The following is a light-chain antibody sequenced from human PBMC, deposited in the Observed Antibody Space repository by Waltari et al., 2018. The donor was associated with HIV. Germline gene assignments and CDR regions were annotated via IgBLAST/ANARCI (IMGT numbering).Light chain of an antibody. V-gene: IGLV2-8*01. J-gene: IGLJ2*01. CDR1: NSDVAAYDF. Sequence: QSALTQPPSASGSPGQSVSISCTGTNSDVAAYDFVSWYQQHPGTDPELIIYEVNKRAAGVPVRVSGSKSGNTASLIVSGLQAEDGGDYFCTSYAGNSNFVVFGGGTKLTVL. CDR3: TSYAGNSNFVV. CDR2: EVN.